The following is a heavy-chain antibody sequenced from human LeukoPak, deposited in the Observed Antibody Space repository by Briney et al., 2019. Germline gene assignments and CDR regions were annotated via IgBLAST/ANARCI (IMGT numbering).Heavy chain of an antibody. CDR2: ISYDGSNK. CDR1: GFTFSSYA. J-gene: IGHJ4*02. Sequence: PGRFLRLSCAASGFTFSSYAMHWVRQAPGKGLEWVAVISYDGSNKYYADSVKGRFTISRDNSKNTLYLQMNSLRAEDTAVYYCAREPVAYCGGDCYSGYFDYWGQGTLVTVSS. D-gene: IGHD2-21*02. V-gene: IGHV3-30-3*01. CDR3: AREPVAYCGGDCYSGYFDY.